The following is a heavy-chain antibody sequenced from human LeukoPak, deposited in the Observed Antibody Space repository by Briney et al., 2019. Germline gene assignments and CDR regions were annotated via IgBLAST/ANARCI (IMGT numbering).Heavy chain of an antibody. Sequence: PGGSLRLSCASSGXPFSSYGMHWVRQAPGKGLEWVSYISYDGVNEYYADSVKGRFTISRDNSKNTLYLQMNSLRGDDTGMYFCAKDSSTSNYYYGLDVWGQGTTVTVSS. J-gene: IGHJ6*02. D-gene: IGHD6-13*01. CDR3: AKDSSTSNYYYGLDV. CDR1: GXPFSSYG. CDR2: ISYDGVNE. V-gene: IGHV3-30*02.